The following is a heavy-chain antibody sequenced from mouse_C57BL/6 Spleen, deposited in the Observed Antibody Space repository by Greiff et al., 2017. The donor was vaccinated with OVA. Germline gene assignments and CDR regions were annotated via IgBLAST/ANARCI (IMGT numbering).Heavy chain of an antibody. CDR1: GYTFTSYW. V-gene: IGHV1-53*01. Sequence: VQGVESGTELVKPGASVKLSCKASGYTFTSYWMHWVKQRPGQGLEWIGNINPSNGGTNYNEKFKSKATLTVDKSSSTAYMQLSSLTSEDSAVYYCARSGGSQVFDYWGQGTTLTVSS. J-gene: IGHJ2*01. CDR2: INPSNGGT. CDR3: ARSGGSQVFDY.